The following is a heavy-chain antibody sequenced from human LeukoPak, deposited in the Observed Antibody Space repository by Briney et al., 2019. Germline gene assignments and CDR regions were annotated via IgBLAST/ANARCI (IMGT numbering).Heavy chain of an antibody. Sequence: PGGSLRLSCAASGFTISSHWMHWARQAPGRGLEWVATIRQDGNEKFYVDSVKGRFTISRDNAENALFLQMNSLSAEDTAVYYCVGERGDAFDTWGQGTPVTVSP. V-gene: IGHV3-7*01. CDR3: VGERGDAFDT. J-gene: IGHJ3*02. CDR1: GFTISSHW. D-gene: IGHD1-26*01. CDR2: IRQDGNEK.